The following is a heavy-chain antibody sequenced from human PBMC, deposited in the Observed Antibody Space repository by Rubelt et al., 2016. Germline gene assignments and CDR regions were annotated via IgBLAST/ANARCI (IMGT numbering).Heavy chain of an antibody. CDR3: ANEECSGWYRVADY. CDR1: GFTFSNYD. CDR2: TSIDGRIT. Sequence: QVQLVESGGRVVQPGGSLRLSCAASGFTFSNYDMHWVRQAPGKGLEWVAVTSIDGRITYYADSVKGRFTISRDNSKKNCYVQMKSRGGEETAVYYCANEECSGWYRVADYWGQGSLVTVSS. D-gene: IGHD6-19*01. V-gene: IGHV3-30-3*02. J-gene: IGHJ4*02.